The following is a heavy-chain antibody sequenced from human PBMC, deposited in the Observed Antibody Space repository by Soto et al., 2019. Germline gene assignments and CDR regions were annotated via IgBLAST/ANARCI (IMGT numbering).Heavy chain of an antibody. CDR1: GGSFSGYY. Sequence: SETLSLTCAVYGGSFSGYYWGWIRPPPGKGLEWIGEINHSGSTNYNPSLKSRVTISVDTSKNQFSLKLSSVTAADTAVYYCARVRITMVRGESYYYYYMDVWGKGTTVTVSS. CDR2: INHSGST. V-gene: IGHV4-34*01. CDR3: ARVRITMVRGESYYYYYMDV. D-gene: IGHD3-10*01. J-gene: IGHJ6*03.